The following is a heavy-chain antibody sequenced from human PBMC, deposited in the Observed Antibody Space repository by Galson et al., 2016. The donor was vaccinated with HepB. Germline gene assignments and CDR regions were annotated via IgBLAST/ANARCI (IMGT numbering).Heavy chain of an antibody. CDR3: ARSKRDTRDY. CDR2: ISTDGSSA. J-gene: IGHJ4*02. V-gene: IGHV3-74*01. Sequence: SLRLSCAASGFSLSSDWMHWVRQAPGKGLVWVSRISTDGSSATYADSVKGRFTISRDNAKKTLYLEMNSLRAEDTAIYFCARSKRDTRDYWGQGTLVTVSS. D-gene: IGHD5-24*01. CDR1: GFSLSSDW.